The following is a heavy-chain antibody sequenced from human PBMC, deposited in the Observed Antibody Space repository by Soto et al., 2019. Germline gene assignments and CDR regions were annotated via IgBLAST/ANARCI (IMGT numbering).Heavy chain of an antibody. CDR2: IYPGDSDT. CDR1: GYSFTSYW. D-gene: IGHD3-3*01. V-gene: IGHV5-51*01. Sequence: GESLKISCKGSGYSFTSYWIGWVRQVPGKGLEWMGIIYPGDSDTRYSPSFQGQVTISADKSISTAYLQWSSLKASDTAMYYCARHRLRFLEWSRYTFDIWGQGTMVTVSS. CDR3: ARHRLRFLEWSRYTFDI. J-gene: IGHJ3*02.